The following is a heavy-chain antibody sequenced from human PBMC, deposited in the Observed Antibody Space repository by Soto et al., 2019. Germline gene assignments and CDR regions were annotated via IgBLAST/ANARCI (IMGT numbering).Heavy chain of an antibody. Sequence: EVQLVESGGGFVQPGGSLRLSCAASGFTFSTDSMHWVRQAPGKGLEWVSYISGSSTTIYYADSVKGRFTISRDNAKSSLYLQMDSVRDEDTAVYYCARRGYSYGPTIDYWGQGTLVTVSS. V-gene: IGHV3-48*02. CDR1: GFTFSTDS. CDR3: ARRGYSYGPTIDY. J-gene: IGHJ4*02. CDR2: ISGSSTTI. D-gene: IGHD5-18*01.